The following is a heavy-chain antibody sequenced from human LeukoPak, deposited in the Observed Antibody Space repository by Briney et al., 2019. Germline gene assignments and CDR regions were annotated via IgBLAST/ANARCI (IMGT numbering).Heavy chain of an antibody. J-gene: IGHJ4*02. D-gene: IGHD1-26*01. V-gene: IGHV4-59*08. CDR2: IYYSGST. CDR3: ARHDPLPPPIVGAVDY. Sequence: SETLSLTCTVSGGSISSYYWSWIRQPPGKGLEWIGYIYYSGSTNYNPSLKSRVTISVDTSKNQFSLKLSSVTAADTAVYYCARHDPLPPPIVGAVDYWGQGTLVTVSS. CDR1: GGSISSYY.